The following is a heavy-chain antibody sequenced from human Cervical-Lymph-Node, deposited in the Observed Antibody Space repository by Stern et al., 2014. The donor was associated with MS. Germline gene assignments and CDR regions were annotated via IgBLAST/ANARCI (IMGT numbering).Heavy chain of an antibody. J-gene: IGHJ6*02. CDR3: ARDNDDNGMDV. D-gene: IGHD1-1*01. CDR1: GDTFINFG. V-gene: IGHV1-69*01. CDR2: FIRLFGTT. Sequence: QVQLVESGADVKKPGSSAKVSCTASGDTFINFGISWVRQAPGQGLEWMGGFIRLFGTTEYAQKFQGRVTISADESATTVYMELSGLRSEDTAVYYCARDNDDNGMDVWGQGTTVTVTS.